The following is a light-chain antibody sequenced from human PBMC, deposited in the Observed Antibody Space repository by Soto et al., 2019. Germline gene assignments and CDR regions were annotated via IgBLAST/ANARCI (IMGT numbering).Light chain of an antibody. CDR3: RSAAGNDLGV. CDR2: EVS. V-gene: IGLV2-8*01. J-gene: IGLJ2*01. Sequence: QSALTQPPSASGSPGQSVTISCTGTSSDVGGYNYVSWYQQHPGKAPKLMIYEVSKRPSGVPDRFSGSKSGNTASLTVSGLQAEDEAYYYCRSAAGNDLGVFGGGTKLTVL. CDR1: SSDVGGYNY.